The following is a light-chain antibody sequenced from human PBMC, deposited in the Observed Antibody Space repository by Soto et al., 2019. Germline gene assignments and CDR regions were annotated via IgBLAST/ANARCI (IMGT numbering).Light chain of an antibody. CDR3: QQYSTRPHT. Sequence: NVLTQSPGTLSLSPGKRATLSCRASQAVTNSFFAWYLQKPGQAPRLLIYGISSRATGISDRFSGSGSGTDFTLTISRLEPEDFVVYYCQQYSTRPHTFGQGTKLEVK. CDR2: GIS. J-gene: IGKJ2*01. CDR1: QAVTNSF. V-gene: IGKV3-20*01.